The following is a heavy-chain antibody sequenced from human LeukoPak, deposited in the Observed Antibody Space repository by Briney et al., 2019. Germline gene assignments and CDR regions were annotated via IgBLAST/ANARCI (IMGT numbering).Heavy chain of an antibody. D-gene: IGHD2-2*01. CDR2: ISAYNGNT. J-gene: IGHJ6*03. CDR1: GYTFTSYG. Sequence: ASVKVSCKASGYTFTSYGISWVRQAPGQGLEWMGWISAYNGNTNYAQKLQGRVTMTTDTSTSTAYMELGSLRSDDTAVYYCARTGAGRTSWAHYYYYYMDVWGKGTTVTVSS. V-gene: IGHV1-18*01. CDR3: ARTGAGRTSWAHYYYYYMDV.